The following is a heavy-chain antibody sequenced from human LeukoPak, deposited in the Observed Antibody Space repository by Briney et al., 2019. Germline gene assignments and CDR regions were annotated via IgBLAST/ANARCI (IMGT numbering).Heavy chain of an antibody. V-gene: IGHV4-59*01. D-gene: IGHD1-14*01. J-gene: IGHJ3*01. CDR2: IHYSGST. Sequence: PSETLSLTCTVSGGSISPYYWSWIRQPPGKGLEWIGYIHYSGSTNYNPSLKSRVSMSVDTSKNQFSLKLSSVTAADTAVYYCARSRDRYWDAFDVWGQGTMVTVSS. CDR1: GGSISPYY. CDR3: ARSRDRYWDAFDV.